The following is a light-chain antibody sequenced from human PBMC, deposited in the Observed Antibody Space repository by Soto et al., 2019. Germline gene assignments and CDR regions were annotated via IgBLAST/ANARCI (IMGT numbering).Light chain of an antibody. CDR3: QQYISSPPGFT. J-gene: IGKJ3*01. CDR2: GAS. V-gene: IGKV3-20*01. Sequence: EIVLTQSPGTLSLFPGERATLSCRASQSVSSTYFAWYRQKPGQPPSLLIYGASNRATGVPDRFSGSGSGPDFTLTISRLEPEAFAVYYCQQYISSPPGFTFGPGTTVEIK. CDR1: QSVSSTY.